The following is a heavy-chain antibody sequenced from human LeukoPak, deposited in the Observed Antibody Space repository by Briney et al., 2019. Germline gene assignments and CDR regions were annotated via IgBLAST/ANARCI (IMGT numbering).Heavy chain of an antibody. Sequence: GGSLRLSCAASGLTFSNYAMNWVRQASGKGLEWVSGITDSGRITYYADYVKGRFSISRDNSKNTVYLQMSDLRAEDTAVYYCAKITKATTPNYWGQGTLVTVSS. CDR1: GLTFSNYA. D-gene: IGHD4-17*01. J-gene: IGHJ4*02. V-gene: IGHV3-23*01. CDR3: AKITKATTPNY. CDR2: ITDSGRIT.